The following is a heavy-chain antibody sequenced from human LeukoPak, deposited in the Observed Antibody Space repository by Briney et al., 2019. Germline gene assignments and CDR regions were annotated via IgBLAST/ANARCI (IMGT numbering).Heavy chain of an antibody. J-gene: IGHJ5*02. CDR1: GFTFSSYW. CDR3: ARGRPPPRDYIPPRGFDYFDP. CDR2: IKQDGSEK. V-gene: IGHV3-7*01. Sequence: RGSLRLSCAASGFTFSSYWMSWVRQVPGKGLEWVANIKQDGSEKYYVDSVKGRFTISRDNAKNSLYLQMNSLRAEDTAVYYCARGRPPPRDYIPPRGFDYFDPWGQGTLVTVSS. D-gene: IGHD3-9*01.